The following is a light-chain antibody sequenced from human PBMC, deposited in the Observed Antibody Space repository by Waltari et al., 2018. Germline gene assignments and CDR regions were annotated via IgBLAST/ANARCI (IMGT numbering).Light chain of an antibody. CDR2: RDS. J-gene: IGLJ2*01. Sequence: SYELTQPSSVSVSPGQTARNTCSGDVLGKKFIRWFQQKPGQDPVLLIFRDSERPSGIPERFSGSSSGTTVTLTISGAQVEDEADYYCFTVDDNSLRLFGGGTKLTVL. CDR3: FTVDDNSLRL. V-gene: IGLV3-27*01. CDR1: VLGKKF.